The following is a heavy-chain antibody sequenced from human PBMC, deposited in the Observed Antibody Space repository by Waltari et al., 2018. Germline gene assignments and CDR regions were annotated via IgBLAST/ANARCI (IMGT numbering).Heavy chain of an antibody. J-gene: IGHJ5*01. Sequence: EAQLLESGGDFVHPGGSLRLSGVVSVLPFSNSAMSWVRQAPGKGLEWVSGISGSGETTYYTEAVKGRFTISRDNSKNMLYLQMSSLRGDDTAVYYCAKEGGRWLVANWVDFWGQGTLVTVSS. D-gene: IGHD6-19*01. CDR2: ISGSGETT. CDR3: AKEGGRWLVANWVDF. V-gene: IGHV3-23*01. CDR1: VLPFSNSA.